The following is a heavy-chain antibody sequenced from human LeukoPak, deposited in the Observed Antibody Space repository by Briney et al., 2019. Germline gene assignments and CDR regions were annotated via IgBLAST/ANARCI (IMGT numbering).Heavy chain of an antibody. D-gene: IGHD1-26*01. CDR2: ISSSSTI. J-gene: IGHJ4*02. V-gene: IGHV3-48*04. CDR1: GFTFSSYS. CDR3: AREEWEPYFDY. Sequence: PGGSLRLSCAASGFTFSSYSMNWVRQAPGKGLEWVSYISSSSTIYYADSVKGRFTISRDNAKNSLYLQMNSLRAEDTAVYYCAREEWEPYFDYWGQGTLVTVSS.